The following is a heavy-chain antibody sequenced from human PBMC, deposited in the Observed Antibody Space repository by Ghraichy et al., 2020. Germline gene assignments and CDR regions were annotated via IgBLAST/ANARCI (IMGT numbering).Heavy chain of an antibody. CDR3: ARGSSGSYLRWRYYFDY. Sequence: SETLSLTCAVYGGSFSGYYWSWIRQPPGKGLEWIGEINHSGSTNYNPSLKSRVTISVDTSKNQFSLKLSSVTAADTAVYYCARGSSGSYLRWRYYFDYWGQGTLVTVSS. CDR1: GGSFSGYY. J-gene: IGHJ4*02. D-gene: IGHD1-26*01. CDR2: INHSGST. V-gene: IGHV4-34*01.